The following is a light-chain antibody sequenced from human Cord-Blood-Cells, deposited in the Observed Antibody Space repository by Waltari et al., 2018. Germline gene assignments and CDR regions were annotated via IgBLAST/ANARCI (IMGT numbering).Light chain of an antibody. CDR1: QSVSSY. J-gene: IGKJ5*01. CDR3: QQRSNWPIT. Sequence: EIVLTQSPATLSLSPGERATLSCRASQSVSSYLAWDQQKPGQAPRLRIYDASNRATGIPARFSGSGSGTDFTLTISILEPEYFAVYYCQQRSNWPITFGQGTRLEIK. CDR2: DAS. V-gene: IGKV3-11*01.